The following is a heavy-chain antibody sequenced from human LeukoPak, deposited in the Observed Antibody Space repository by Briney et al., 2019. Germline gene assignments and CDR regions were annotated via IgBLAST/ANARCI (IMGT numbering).Heavy chain of an antibody. J-gene: IGHJ5*02. D-gene: IGHD3-16*01. Sequence: PGGTLRLSCAASGFTFSSYGMSWVRQAPGKGLEWVSAISGSGGSTYYADSVKGRFTSSRDNSKNTLYLQMNSLRAEDTAVYYCANKGSDWGSDWFDPWGQGTLVTVSS. CDR2: ISGSGGST. V-gene: IGHV3-23*01. CDR3: ANKGSDWGSDWFDP. CDR1: GFTFSSYG.